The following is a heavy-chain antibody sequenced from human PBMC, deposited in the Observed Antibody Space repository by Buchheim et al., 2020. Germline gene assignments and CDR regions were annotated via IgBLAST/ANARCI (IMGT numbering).Heavy chain of an antibody. CDR1: GFTFSSYA. CDR3: ARDRRAARPFDY. CDR2: ISYDGSNK. V-gene: IGHV3-30-3*01. Sequence: QVQLVESGGGVVQPGRSLRLSCAASGFTFSSYAMHWVRQAPGKGLEWVAVISYDGSNKYYADSVKGRFTISRDNSKNTLYLQMNSLRAEDTAVYYCARDRRAARPFDYWGHGTL. J-gene: IGHJ4*01. D-gene: IGHD6-6*01.